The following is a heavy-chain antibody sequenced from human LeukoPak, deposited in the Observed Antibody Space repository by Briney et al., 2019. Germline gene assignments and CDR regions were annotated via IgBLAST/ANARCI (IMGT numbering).Heavy chain of an antibody. D-gene: IGHD3-3*01. J-gene: IGHJ4*02. Sequence: ASVKVSCKASGYTFTSYGISWVRQAPGQGLEWMGWISAYNGNTNYAQKLQGRVTMTTDTSTSTAYMELSSLRSEDTAVYYCAREPQDYDFWSGYYFDYWGQGTLVTVSS. CDR1: GYTFTSYG. CDR2: ISAYNGNT. CDR3: AREPQDYDFWSGYYFDY. V-gene: IGHV1-18*01.